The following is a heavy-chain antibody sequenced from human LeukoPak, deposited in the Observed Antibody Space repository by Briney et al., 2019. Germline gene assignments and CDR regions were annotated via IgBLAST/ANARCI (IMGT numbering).Heavy chain of an antibody. D-gene: IGHD3-22*01. CDR1: GFTLSSYW. Sequence: GGSLRLSCVASGFTLSSYWMHWVRQAPGKGLVWVSRSNSDASSTSYADSVKGRFTISRDNAKNTLYLQMNSLRAEDTAVYYCAKSGYARGEYFDYLGQGTLVTVSS. V-gene: IGHV3-74*01. CDR3: AKSGYARGEYFDY. J-gene: IGHJ4*02. CDR2: SNSDASST.